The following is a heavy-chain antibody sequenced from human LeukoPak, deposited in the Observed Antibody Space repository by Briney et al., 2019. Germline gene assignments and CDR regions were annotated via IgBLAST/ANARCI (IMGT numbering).Heavy chain of an antibody. CDR1: GFTFSRYW. Sequence: RGSLRLACAASGFTFSRYWMTWVRQAPGKGLEWVANIKQDGSEKYSVDSVKGRFTISRDNAKNSLYLQMNSLRAEDSAVYYCARLPLTVIGYYQYHYYYYMEVWVKGTTVTVSS. J-gene: IGHJ6*03. CDR2: IKQDGSEK. V-gene: IGHV3-7*01. CDR3: ARLPLTVIGYYQYHYYYYMEV. D-gene: IGHD3-3*01.